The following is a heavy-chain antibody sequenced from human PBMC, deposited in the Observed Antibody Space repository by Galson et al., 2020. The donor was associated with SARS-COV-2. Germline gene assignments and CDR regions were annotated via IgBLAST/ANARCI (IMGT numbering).Heavy chain of an antibody. V-gene: IGHV4-39*01. D-gene: IGHD3-10*01. J-gene: IGHJ6*03. CDR1: GASISSSSYY. Sequence: SETLSLTCTVSGASISSSSYYWGWIRQPPGKGLEWIGTIYYSGSTYYNPSLKSRVTISVDTSKNQFSLKLSSVTAADTAVYYCARHRGFSRSRFGEFQQYYYYYYMDVWGKGTTVTVSS. CDR2: IYYSGST. CDR3: ARHRGFSRSRFGEFQQYYYYYYMDV.